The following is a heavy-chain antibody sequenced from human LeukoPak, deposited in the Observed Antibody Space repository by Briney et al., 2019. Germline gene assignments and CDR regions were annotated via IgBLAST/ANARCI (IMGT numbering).Heavy chain of an antibody. D-gene: IGHD4-23*01. J-gene: IGHJ4*02. CDR2: ISGSGGST. V-gene: IGHV3-23*01. Sequence: PGGSLRLSCAASGFTFSSYAMSWVRQAPGKGLEWVSAISGSGGSTYYADSVKSRFTISRDNSKNTLYLQMNSLRAEDTAVYYCAKDGLGTTVVTDDYWGQGTLVTVSS. CDR1: GFTFSSYA. CDR3: AKDGLGTTVVTDDY.